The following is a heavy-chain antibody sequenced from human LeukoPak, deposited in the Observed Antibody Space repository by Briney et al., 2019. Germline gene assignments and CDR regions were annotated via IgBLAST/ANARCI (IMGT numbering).Heavy chain of an antibody. V-gene: IGHV1-69*06. J-gene: IGHJ5*02. CDR1: GGTFSSYA. D-gene: IGHD3-10*01. CDR2: IIPIFGTA. Sequence: ASVKVSCKASGGTFSSYAISWVRPAPGQGLEWMGRIIPIFGTANYAQKFQGRVTITADKSTSTAYMELSSLRSEDTAVYYCARDRGRYYGSGSPNWFDPWGQGTLVTVSS. CDR3: ARDRGRYYGSGSPNWFDP.